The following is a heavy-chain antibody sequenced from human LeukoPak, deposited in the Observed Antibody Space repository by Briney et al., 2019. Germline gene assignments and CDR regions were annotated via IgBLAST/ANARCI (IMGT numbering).Heavy chain of an antibody. CDR1: VFTFSDYY. CDR2: ISSSCSTI. Sequence: GGSLRLSCAASVFTFSDYYMRWIRQAPGKGLEEVSDISSSCSTIYYADSVEGRFTISRDNAKNSLYMKMNSLRAEDTAVYSCARSGGSGYYDYWGQGTLVTVSS. V-gene: IGHV3-11*01. CDR3: ARSGGSGYYDY. D-gene: IGHD3-22*01. J-gene: IGHJ4*02.